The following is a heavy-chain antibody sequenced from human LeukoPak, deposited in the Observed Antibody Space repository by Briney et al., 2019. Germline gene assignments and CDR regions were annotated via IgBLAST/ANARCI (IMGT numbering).Heavy chain of an antibody. CDR2: IYPGDSDT. Sequence: GGSLKISCKGSGYSFTTYWIGWVRQMPGKGLDWMGIIYPGDSDTTYSPSFQGQVSISADKSIDTAYLQWSSLKASDTAVYYCARLVGSGHQHFDYWGQGTLVTVSS. D-gene: IGHD6-19*01. CDR1: GYSFTTYW. J-gene: IGHJ4*02. V-gene: IGHV5-51*01. CDR3: ARLVGSGHQHFDY.